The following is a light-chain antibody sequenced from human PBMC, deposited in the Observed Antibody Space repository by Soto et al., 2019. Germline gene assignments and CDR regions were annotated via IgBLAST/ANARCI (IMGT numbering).Light chain of an antibody. V-gene: IGLV2-14*01. CDR3: SSYTNTGTHVV. Sequence: QSALTEPASVSGSPGQSITISCTGTSSDVGGYNFVSWYQHHPGKAPKLMIYEVYNRPSGISQRFSGSKSANTASLTISGLQAEDEANYYCSSYTNTGTHVVFGGGTKLTVL. J-gene: IGLJ2*01. CDR1: SSDVGGYNF. CDR2: EVY.